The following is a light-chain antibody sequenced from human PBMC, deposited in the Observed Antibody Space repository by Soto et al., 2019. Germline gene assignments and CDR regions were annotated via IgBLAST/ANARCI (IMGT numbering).Light chain of an antibody. Sequence: QSALTQPASVSGSPGQSITISCTRTSRDIGYNYVSWYQQYPGKAPKLKIYEVINRPSGVSDRFSGSKSGNTGSLTISGLQAEDEADYYCSSYTTNSTLVLFGGGTKLTVL. J-gene: IGLJ2*01. CDR2: EVI. CDR3: SSYTTNSTLVL. CDR1: SRDIGYNY. V-gene: IGLV2-14*01.